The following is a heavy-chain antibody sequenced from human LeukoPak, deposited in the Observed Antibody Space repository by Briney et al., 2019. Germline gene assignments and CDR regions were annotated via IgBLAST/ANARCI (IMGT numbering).Heavy chain of an antibody. D-gene: IGHD4-17*01. V-gene: IGHV2-5*01. CDR3: AHRGYGDYPSSKWFDP. Sequence: ESGPTLVNPTQTLTLTCTCSGFSHSRGGVGVGWIRQPPGKALEWLAVIYWNDDKRYSPSLKSRLTITKDTSKNQVVLTMTSMDPVDTATYYCAHRGYGDYPSSKWFDPWGQGTLVIVSS. CDR1: GFSHSRGGVG. J-gene: IGHJ5*02. CDR2: IYWNDDK.